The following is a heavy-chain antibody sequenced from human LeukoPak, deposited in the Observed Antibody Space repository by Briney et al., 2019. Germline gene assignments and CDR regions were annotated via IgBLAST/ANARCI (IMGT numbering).Heavy chain of an antibody. V-gene: IGHV4-34*12. CDR1: GGSFSDYC. Sequence: PSETLSLTCAVYGGSFSDYCWSWIRQTPGKGLEWVGEILHNGSTDYNPSLKSRVTISVDTSKNQFSLKLSSVTAADTAVYYCARDRWGSAAPDYWGQGTLVTVSS. J-gene: IGHJ4*02. D-gene: IGHD3-16*01. CDR2: ILHNGST. CDR3: ARDRWGSAAPDY.